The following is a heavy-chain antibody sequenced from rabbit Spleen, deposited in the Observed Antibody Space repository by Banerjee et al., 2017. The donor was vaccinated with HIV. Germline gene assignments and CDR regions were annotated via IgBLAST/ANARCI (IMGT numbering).Heavy chain of an antibody. CDR1: GFDFSNNYV. D-gene: IGHD8-1*01. V-gene: IGHV1S45*01. Sequence: QQQLVESGGGLVQPEGSLTLTCKASGFDFSNNYVMCWVRQAPGKGLEWIGCIYSNSGRAHYATWAKGRFTCSKTSSTTVTLQMTSLTVADTATYFCARDTGSSFSSYGMALWGPGTLVTVS. J-gene: IGHJ6*01. CDR2: IYSNSGRA. CDR3: ARDTGSSFSSYGMAL.